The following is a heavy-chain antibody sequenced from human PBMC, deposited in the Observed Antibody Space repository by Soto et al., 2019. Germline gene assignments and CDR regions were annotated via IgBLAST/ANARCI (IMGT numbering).Heavy chain of an antibody. CDR2: VSDDGSHI. CDR1: GFNFSNYG. Sequence: PGGSLRLSCAASGFNFSNYGMDWVRQAPGKGLEWMAFVSDDGSHIQYADSVKGRFTISRDNSKNTLFLQMNSLRVEDTAVYYCAKDIIRSRWPYYFDLWGRGTLVXVSS. V-gene: IGHV3-30*18. J-gene: IGHJ2*01. CDR3: AKDIIRSRWPYYFDL. D-gene: IGHD3-3*01.